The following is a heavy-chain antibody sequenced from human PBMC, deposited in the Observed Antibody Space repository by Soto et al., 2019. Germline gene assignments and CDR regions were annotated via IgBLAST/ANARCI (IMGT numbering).Heavy chain of an antibody. Sequence: SETLSLTCTVSGGSISSSSYYWGWIRQPPGKGLEWIGSIYYSGSTYYNPSLKSRVTISVDTSKNQFSLKLSSVTAADTAVYYCAIQITFGGVIVSDRPPFDYWGQGTLVTV. CDR1: GGSISSSSYY. CDR3: AIQITFGGVIVSDRPPFDY. D-gene: IGHD3-16*02. J-gene: IGHJ4*02. CDR2: IYYSGST. V-gene: IGHV4-39*01.